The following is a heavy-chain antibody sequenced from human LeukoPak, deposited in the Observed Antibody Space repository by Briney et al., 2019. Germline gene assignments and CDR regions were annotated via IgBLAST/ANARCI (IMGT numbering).Heavy chain of an antibody. J-gene: IGHJ4*02. CDR1: GGSTSSSSYY. CDR2: IYYSGST. CDR3: ARFFGRHIQSSN. Sequence: RPSETLSLTCTVSGGSTSSSSYYWGWIRQPPGKGLEWIGSIYYSGSTYYNPSLKSRVTISVDTSKNQFSLKLSSVTAADTAVYYCARFFGRHIQSSNWGQGTLVTVSS. D-gene: IGHD6-6*01. V-gene: IGHV4-39*07.